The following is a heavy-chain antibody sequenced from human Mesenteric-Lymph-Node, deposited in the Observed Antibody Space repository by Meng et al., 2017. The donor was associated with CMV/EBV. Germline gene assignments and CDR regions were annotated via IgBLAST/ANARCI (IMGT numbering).Heavy chain of an antibody. CDR2: FGTI. V-gene: IGHV3-48*03. J-gene: IGHJ4*02. Sequence: GESLKISCAASGFAFSSYEMNWVRQAPGKGLEWVSYFGTIYYADSVKGRFTISRDNARNSLFMQKDSLRAEDTAVYYCTTDSSPDYWGQGTLVTVSS. CDR1: GFAFSSYE. CDR3: TTDSSPDY. D-gene: IGHD6-13*01.